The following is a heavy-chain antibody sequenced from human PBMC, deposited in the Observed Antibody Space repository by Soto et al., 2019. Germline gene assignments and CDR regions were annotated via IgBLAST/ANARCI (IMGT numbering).Heavy chain of an antibody. D-gene: IGHD1-1*01. J-gene: IGHJ4*02. Sequence: EVQLEESGGGLVQPGGSLRVSCAASGFTVSSNYMSWVRQAPGKGLEWVSAIYSGGSTYYADSVKGRFTISRDNSKNTLYLQMNSLRAEDTAVYYCARVGESWNVIGYWGQGTLVTVSS. CDR1: GFTVSSNY. CDR2: IYSGGST. V-gene: IGHV3-66*01. CDR3: ARVGESWNVIGY.